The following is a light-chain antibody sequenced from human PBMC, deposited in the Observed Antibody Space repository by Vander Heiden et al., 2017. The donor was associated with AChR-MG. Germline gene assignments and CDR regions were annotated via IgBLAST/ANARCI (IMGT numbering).Light chain of an antibody. CDR3: QHDRFSYT. J-gene: IGKJ2*01. CDR1: QSVSSSY. Sequence: EIVLTQSPGTLSLSPGARATLSCRASQSVSSSYLAWYQHKPGQAPRLLIYAASARATGIPDRFTGSGSGTDFTLTISRLEPEDFAVYYCQHDRFSYTFGQGTKLEIK. V-gene: IGKV3-20*01. CDR2: AAS.